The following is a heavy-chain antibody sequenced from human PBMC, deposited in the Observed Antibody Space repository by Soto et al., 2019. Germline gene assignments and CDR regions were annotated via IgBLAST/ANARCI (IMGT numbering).Heavy chain of an antibody. J-gene: IGHJ4*01. V-gene: IGHV3-23*01. CDR1: GFTFSNYA. D-gene: IGHD6-13*01. CDR3: VSFGAAAAGPGDY. CDR2: LSDGGSST. Sequence: GGSLRLSCAASGFTFSNYAMSWVRQAPGKGLEWVSGLSDGGSSTFYADSVKGRFTISRDNDKNTLYLQMSSLRAEDTAVYYGVSFGAAAAGPGDYWGHGTLVTVSS.